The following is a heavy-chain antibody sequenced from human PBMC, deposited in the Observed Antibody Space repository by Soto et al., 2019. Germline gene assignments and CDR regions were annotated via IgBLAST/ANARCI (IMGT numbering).Heavy chain of an antibody. J-gene: IGHJ4*02. CDR3: ARVEKYYDLRGPYYVFDY. CDR2: INSDGSST. V-gene: IGHV3-74*01. CDR1: GFTFSGYW. D-gene: IGHD3-3*01. Sequence: PGGSLRLSCAASGFTFSGYWMHWVRQSPGKGLVWVSRINSDGSSTNYADSVKGRFTISRDNAKNTLYLQMNSLRAEDTAVYYCARVEKYYDLRGPYYVFDYWGQGTLVTVSS.